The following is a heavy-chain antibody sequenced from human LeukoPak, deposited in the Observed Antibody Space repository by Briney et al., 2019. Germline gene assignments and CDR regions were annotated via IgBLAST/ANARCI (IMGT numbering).Heavy chain of an antibody. CDR3: ARTVPFWSGYPRHFDY. Sequence: SETLSLTCTVSGGSISSYYWSWIRQPPGRGLEWIGYIYYSGSTNYNPSLKSRVTISVDTSKNQFSLKLSSVTAADTAVYYCARTVPFWSGYPRHFDYWGQGTLVTVSS. CDR1: GGSISSYY. J-gene: IGHJ4*02. V-gene: IGHV4-59*01. D-gene: IGHD3-3*01. CDR2: IYYSGST.